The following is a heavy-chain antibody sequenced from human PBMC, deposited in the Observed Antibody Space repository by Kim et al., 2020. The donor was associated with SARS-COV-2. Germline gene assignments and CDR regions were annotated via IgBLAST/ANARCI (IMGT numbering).Heavy chain of an antibody. CDR3: VRISSSCWLGCP. D-gene: IGHD6-13*01. V-gene: IGHV1-69*04. Sequence: SVKVSCKASGGTFSTYAISWVRQAPGQGLEWMGRIIPIVDITNYAQKFQGRVTITADKSTSTAYMGLSSLRSEDTAVYYCVRISSSCWLGCPWGQGTLV. J-gene: IGHJ5*02. CDR2: IIPIVDIT. CDR1: GGTFSTYA.